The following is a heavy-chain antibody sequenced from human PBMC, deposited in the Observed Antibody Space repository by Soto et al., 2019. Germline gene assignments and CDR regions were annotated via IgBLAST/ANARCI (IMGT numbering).Heavy chain of an antibody. V-gene: IGHV1-18*01. D-gene: IGHD3-22*01. CDR3: ARDPAYDYYDSSGPFEY. J-gene: IGHJ4*02. Sequence: ASVKVSCKASGYTFTSYGISWVRQAPGQGLEWMGWISAYNGNTNYAQKLQGRVTMTTDTSTSTAYMELRSLRSDDTAVYYCARDPAYDYYDSSGPFEYWGQGTRLTVSS. CDR1: GYTFTSYG. CDR2: ISAYNGNT.